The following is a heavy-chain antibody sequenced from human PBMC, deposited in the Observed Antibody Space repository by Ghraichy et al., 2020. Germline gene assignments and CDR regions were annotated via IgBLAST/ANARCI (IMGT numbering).Heavy chain of an antibody. CDR3: ARHPPLLMAPLPKINWFDP. J-gene: IGHJ5*02. CDR2: IYYSGST. V-gene: IGHV4-39*01. Sequence: SQTLSLTCTVSGGSISSSSYYWGWIRQPPGKGLEWIGSIYYSGSTYYNPSIKSRVTISVDKSKNQFSLKLSSVTAADTAVYYCARHPPLLMAPLPKINWFDPWGQGTLVTVSS. D-gene: IGHD2-15*01. CDR1: GGSISSSSYY.